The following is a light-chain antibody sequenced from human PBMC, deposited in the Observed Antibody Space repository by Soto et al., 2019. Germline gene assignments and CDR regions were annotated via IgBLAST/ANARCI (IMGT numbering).Light chain of an antibody. V-gene: IGKV3-11*01. CDR3: QQSYSSPQT. CDR2: DAS. CDR1: QSVYTY. J-gene: IGKJ1*01. Sequence: EVVLTQSPATLSLSPGESATLSCRTSQSVYTYLGWYQQRPGQAPRLLIYDASNRATGIPDRFSGSGSGTDFSLTISRLEPEDFATYYCQQSYSSPQTFGQGTKVEIK.